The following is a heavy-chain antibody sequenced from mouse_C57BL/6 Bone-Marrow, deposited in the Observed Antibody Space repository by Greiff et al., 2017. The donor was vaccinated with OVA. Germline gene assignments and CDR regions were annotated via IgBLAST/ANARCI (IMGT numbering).Heavy chain of an antibody. D-gene: IGHD1-1*01. J-gene: IGHJ1*03. CDR2: IYPGSGST. CDR1: GYTFTSYW. CDR3: ARRYYGSSWYFDV. V-gene: IGHV1-55*01. Sequence: QVQLQQSGAELVKPGASVKMSCKASGYTFTSYWITWVKQRPGQGLAWIGDIYPGSGSTNYNEKFKSKATLTVDTSYSTVYMQLSSLTSEDSAVYYCARRYYGSSWYFDVWGTGTTVTVSS.